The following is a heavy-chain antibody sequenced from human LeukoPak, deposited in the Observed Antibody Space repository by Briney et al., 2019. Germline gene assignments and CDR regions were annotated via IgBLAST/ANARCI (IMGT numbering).Heavy chain of an antibody. D-gene: IGHD5-24*01. CDR3: ARDNSVRDEAWWFYP. J-gene: IGHJ5*02. CDR2: IYYSGST. Sequence: KPSETLSLTCTVSGGSISSSSYYWGWIRQPPGKGLEWIGSIYYSGSTYYNPSLKSRVTISVDTSKNQFSLKLSSVTAADTAVYYCARDNSVRDEAWWFYPWGQGTLVTVSS. V-gene: IGHV4-39*07. CDR1: GGSISSSSYY.